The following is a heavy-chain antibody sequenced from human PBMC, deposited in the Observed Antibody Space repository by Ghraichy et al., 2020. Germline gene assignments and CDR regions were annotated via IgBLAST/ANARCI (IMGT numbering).Heavy chain of an antibody. CDR3: ARDPGRFRFED. D-gene: IGHD2/OR15-2a*01. CDR2: ISSTSNTI. CDR1: GFIFSDYS. Sequence: GGSLRLSCAASGFIFSDYSMNWVRQAPGKGLGWVSYISSTSNTIYYADSVKGRFIISRDNAENSLFLQMNSLRAEDTAVYYCARDPGRFRFEDWGQGTPVTVSS. J-gene: IGHJ4*02. V-gene: IGHV3-48*01.